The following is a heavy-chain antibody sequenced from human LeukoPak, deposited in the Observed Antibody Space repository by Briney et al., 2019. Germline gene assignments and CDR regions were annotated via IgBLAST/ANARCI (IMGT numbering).Heavy chain of an antibody. D-gene: IGHD3-9*01. CDR1: GYTFTSYG. V-gene: IGHV1-18*01. J-gene: IGHJ6*03. Sequence: ASVKVSCKASGYTFTSYGISWVRQAPGQGLERMGWISAYNGNTNYAQKLQGRVTMTTDTSTSTAYMELRSLRSDDTAVYYCARQARSYYDILTGCFSIGANPYYYYMDVWGKGTTVTVSS. CDR3: ARQARSYYDILTGCFSIGANPYYYYMDV. CDR2: ISAYNGNT.